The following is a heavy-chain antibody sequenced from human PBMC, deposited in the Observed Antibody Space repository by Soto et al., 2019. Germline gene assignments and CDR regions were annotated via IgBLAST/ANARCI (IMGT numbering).Heavy chain of an antibody. CDR1: GGSISSGGYY. D-gene: IGHD3-22*01. Sequence: SETLSLTCTVPGGSISSGGYYWSWIRQHPGEGLEWIGYIYYSGSTYYNPSLKSRVTMSVDTSKNQFSLKLSSVTAADTAVYYCARDRKYYDSSGYRDNWFDPWGQGTLVTVSS. J-gene: IGHJ5*02. V-gene: IGHV4-31*03. CDR2: IYYSGST. CDR3: ARDRKYYDSSGYRDNWFDP.